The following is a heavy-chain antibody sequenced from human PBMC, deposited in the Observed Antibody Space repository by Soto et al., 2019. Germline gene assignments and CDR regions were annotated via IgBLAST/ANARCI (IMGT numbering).Heavy chain of an antibody. CDR1: GITFRPYS. CDR2: IATSDTVR. V-gene: IGHV3-48*01. J-gene: IGHJ6*02. CDR3: ERESCPLLQTGMDV. Sequence: RGSLILSGTASGITFRPYSMNWVRQASGKGLQWISYIATSDTVRSYAHYVQGRFIISRDNAKKSLFLEMHSLRGEDTAVYYCERESCPLLQTGMDVWGQETTV.